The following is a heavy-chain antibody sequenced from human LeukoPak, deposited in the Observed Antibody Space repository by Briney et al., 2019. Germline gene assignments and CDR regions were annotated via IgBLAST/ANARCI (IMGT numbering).Heavy chain of an antibody. D-gene: IGHD6-19*01. V-gene: IGHV3-30*02. Sequence: GGSLRLSCAASGFTFSSYGMHWVRPAPGKGLEWVAFIRYDGSNKYYADSVKGRFTISRDNSKNTLYLQMNSLRAEDTAVYYCAKDGYSSGWYQALTAFDIWGQGTMVTVSS. J-gene: IGHJ3*02. CDR2: IRYDGSNK. CDR1: GFTFSSYG. CDR3: AKDGYSSGWYQALTAFDI.